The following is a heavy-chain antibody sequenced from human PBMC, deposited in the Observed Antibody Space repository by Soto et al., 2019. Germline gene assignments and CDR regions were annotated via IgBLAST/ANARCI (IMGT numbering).Heavy chain of an antibody. CDR3: ARQWSLPDSGGNDWFDP. J-gene: IGHJ5*02. CDR2: IYYSGST. V-gene: IGHV4-59*08. D-gene: IGHD1-1*01. Sequence: QVQLQESGPGLVKPSETLSLTCTVSGGSISSYYWSWIRQPPGKGLEWIGYIYYSGSTNYNPSLKSRVTISVDTSKNQFSLKLSSVTAADTAVYYCARQWSLPDSGGNDWFDPWGQGTLVTVSS. CDR1: GGSISSYY.